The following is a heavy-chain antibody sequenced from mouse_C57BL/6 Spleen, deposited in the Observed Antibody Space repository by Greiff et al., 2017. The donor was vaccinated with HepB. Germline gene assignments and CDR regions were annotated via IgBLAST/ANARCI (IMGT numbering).Heavy chain of an antibody. V-gene: IGHV1-53*01. CDR3: ARGGYDYEAWFAY. Sequence: QQPGTELVKPGASVKLSCKASGYTFTSYWMHWVKQRPGQGLEWIGNINPSNGGTNYNEKFKSKATLTVDKSSSTAYMQLSSLTSEDSAVYYCARGGYDYEAWFAYWGQGTLVTVSA. CDR2: INPSNGGT. D-gene: IGHD2-4*01. J-gene: IGHJ3*01. CDR1: GYTFTSYW.